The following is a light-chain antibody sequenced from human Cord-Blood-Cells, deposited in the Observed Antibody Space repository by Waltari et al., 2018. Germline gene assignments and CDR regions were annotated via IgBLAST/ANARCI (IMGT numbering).Light chain of an antibody. CDR1: QSILQSDGKTY. Sequence: DIVMTQTPLSLSVTPGQPASISCKSSQSILQSDGKTYLYWYLQKPGEPSQLLRYEVSNRFSGVAERLRGSGSGTYFTLKISRVEAEDVGVYYCMQSIQLPPGTFGQGTRREIK. CDR2: EVS. J-gene: IGKJ5*01. CDR3: MQSIQLPPGT. V-gene: IGKV2D-29*01.